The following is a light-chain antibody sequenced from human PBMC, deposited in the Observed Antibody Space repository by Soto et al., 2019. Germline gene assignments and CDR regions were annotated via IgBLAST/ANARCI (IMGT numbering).Light chain of an antibody. CDR2: DAS. CDR1: ESVSRY. J-gene: IGKJ4*01. CDR3: QQRSRT. V-gene: IGKV3-11*01. Sequence: EIVLTQSPATLSLSPGETATLSCRASESVSRYLAWYQQKPGQAPRLLIYDASNRATGIPTRFSGSGSGTDFTLTISSLEPDDFAVYHCQQRSRTFGGGTKVEI.